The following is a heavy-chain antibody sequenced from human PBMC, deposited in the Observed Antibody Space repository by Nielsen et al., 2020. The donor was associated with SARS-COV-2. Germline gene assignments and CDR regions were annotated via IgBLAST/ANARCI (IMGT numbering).Heavy chain of an antibody. CDR1: GFTFSDYY. CDR3: ARDREYFDWLSTGQTKGGGGDY. V-gene: IGHV3-11*05. Sequence: GESLKIPCAASGFTFSDYYMSWIRQAPGKGLEWVSYISSSSSYTNYADSVKGRFTISRDNAKNSLYLQMNSLRAEDTAVYYCARDREYFDWLSTGQTKGGGGDYWGQGTLVTVSS. J-gene: IGHJ4*02. CDR2: ISSSSSYT. D-gene: IGHD3-9*01.